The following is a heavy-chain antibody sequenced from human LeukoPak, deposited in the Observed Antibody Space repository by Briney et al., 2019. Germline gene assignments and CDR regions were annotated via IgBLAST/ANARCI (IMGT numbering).Heavy chain of an antibody. CDR3: ARGSMMSG. CDR2: VNPNSGNT. Sequence: ASVKVSCKTSGYTFTSYDINWVRQATGRGLEWMGWVNPNSGNTRYAPKFQGRVTMTRNTSITTVYMEVSSLRFEDTAVYYCARGSMMSGWGQGTLVTVSS. D-gene: IGHD3-16*01. CDR1: GYTFTSYD. V-gene: IGHV1-8*01. J-gene: IGHJ4*02.